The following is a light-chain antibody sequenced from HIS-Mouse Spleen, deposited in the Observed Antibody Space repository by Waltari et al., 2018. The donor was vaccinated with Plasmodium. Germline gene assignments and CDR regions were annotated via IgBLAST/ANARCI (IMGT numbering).Light chain of an antibody. V-gene: IGLV3-10*01. CDR2: EDS. CDR1: AFPNKY. CDR3: YSTDSSGNHRV. J-gene: IGLJ3*02. Sequence: SYELTQPPSVSVPPGQTARITCSGDAFPNKYAYRYQQKSGQAPVLVIYEDSKRPSGIPERFSGSSSGTMATLTISGAQVEDEADYYCYSTDSSGNHRVFGGGTKLTVL.